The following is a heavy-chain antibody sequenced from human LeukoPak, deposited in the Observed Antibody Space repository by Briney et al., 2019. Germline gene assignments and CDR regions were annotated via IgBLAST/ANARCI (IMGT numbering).Heavy chain of an antibody. Sequence: PSETLSLTCAVYGGSFRGYYWSWIRQPPGKGLEWIGEINHSGSTNYNPSLKSRVTISVDTSKNQFSLKLSSVTAADTAVYYCARKSRYYYGSGSYLDYWGQGTLVTVSS. V-gene: IGHV4-34*01. CDR2: INHSGST. CDR1: GGSFRGYY. J-gene: IGHJ4*02. CDR3: ARKSRYYYGSGSYLDY. D-gene: IGHD3-10*01.